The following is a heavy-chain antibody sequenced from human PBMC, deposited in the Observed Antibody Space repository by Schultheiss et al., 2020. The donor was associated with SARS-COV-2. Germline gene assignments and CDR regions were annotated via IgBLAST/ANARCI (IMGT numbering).Heavy chain of an antibody. CDR1: GGSISSYH. Sequence: SQTLSLTCTVSGGSISSYHWSWIRQPPGKGLEWIGYIYYSGSTNYNPSLESRLTISVDTSKNQFSLKLASVTAADTAVYYCVRGPTLRKNWFDPWGQGTLVTVSS. J-gene: IGHJ5*02. CDR3: VRGPTLRKNWFDP. V-gene: IGHV4-59*01. D-gene: IGHD2-15*01. CDR2: IYYSGST.